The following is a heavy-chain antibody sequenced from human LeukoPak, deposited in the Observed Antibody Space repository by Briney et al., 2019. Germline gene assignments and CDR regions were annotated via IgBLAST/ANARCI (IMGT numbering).Heavy chain of an antibody. CDR3: ARGGIVGATLSSLYYYYGMDV. J-gene: IGHJ6*02. V-gene: IGHV4-4*07. D-gene: IGHD1-26*01. CDR2: IYTSGST. Sequence: SETLSLTCTVSGGSISSYYWSWIRQPAGKGLEWIGRIYTSGSTNYNPSLKSRVTMSVDTSKNQFSLKLSSVTAADTAVYYCARGGIVGATLSSLYYYYGMDVWGQGTTVTVSS. CDR1: GGSISSYY.